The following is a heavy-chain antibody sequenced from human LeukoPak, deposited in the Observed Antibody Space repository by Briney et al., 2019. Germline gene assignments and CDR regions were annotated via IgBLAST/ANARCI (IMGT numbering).Heavy chain of an antibody. D-gene: IGHD4-11*01. CDR3: ARDRGYSSFDY. CDR2: INQDGSQK. J-gene: IGHJ4*02. Sequence: QPGGSLRLSCSASGLTFSTYWMAWVRQAPGKGLEWVANINQDGSQKNYVDSVKGRFTISRDNAKTSVSLQMNSLRAEDTAVYYCARDRGYSSFDYWGQGTLVTVSS. CDR1: GLTFSTYW. V-gene: IGHV3-7*04.